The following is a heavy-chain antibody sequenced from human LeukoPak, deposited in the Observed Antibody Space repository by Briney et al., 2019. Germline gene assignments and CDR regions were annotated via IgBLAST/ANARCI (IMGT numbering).Heavy chain of an antibody. V-gene: IGHV1-69*04. Sequence: ASVKVSCKASGGTFSSYAISWVRQAPGQGLEWMGRIIPILGIANYAQKFQGRVTITADKSTSTAYMELSSLRSEDTAVYYCARATAMAHYCSGGSCYSGIFDYWGRGTLVTVSS. CDR2: IIPILGIA. CDR1: GGTFSSYA. J-gene: IGHJ4*02. CDR3: ARATAMAHYCSGGSCYSGIFDY. D-gene: IGHD2-15*01.